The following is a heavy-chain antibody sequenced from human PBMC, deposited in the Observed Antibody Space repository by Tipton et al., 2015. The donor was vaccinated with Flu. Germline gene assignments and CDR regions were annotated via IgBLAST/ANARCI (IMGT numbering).Heavy chain of an antibody. CDR3: ARLAFDYTNN. J-gene: IGHJ4*02. CDR2: IYHSGSN. CDR1: GYSITSGCY. D-gene: IGHD4-11*01. Sequence: TLSLTCAVSGYSITSGCYWAWIRQPPGKGLEWIGSIYHSGSNYYNPSLKSRFTISVDTSKNQFSLRLSSVTAADAAVYYCARLAFDYTNNWGQGTLVTVSS. V-gene: IGHV4-38-2*01.